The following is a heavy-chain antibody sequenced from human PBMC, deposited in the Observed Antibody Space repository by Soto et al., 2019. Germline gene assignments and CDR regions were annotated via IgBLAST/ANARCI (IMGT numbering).Heavy chain of an antibody. CDR2: ISSSSSYT. Sequence: QVQLVESGGGLVKPGGSLRLSCAASGFTFSDYYMSWIRQAPGKGLEWVSYISSSSSYTNYADSVKGRFTISRDNAKNSLYLQMTSLSAEDTAVYYCARDGGGYSSSSTGGGAFDIWGQGTMVTVSS. J-gene: IGHJ3*02. CDR3: ARDGGGYSSSSTGGGAFDI. V-gene: IGHV3-11*06. D-gene: IGHD6-6*01. CDR1: GFTFSDYY.